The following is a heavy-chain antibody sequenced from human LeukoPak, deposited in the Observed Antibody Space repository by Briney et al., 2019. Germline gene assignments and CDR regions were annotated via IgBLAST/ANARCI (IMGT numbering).Heavy chain of an antibody. CDR3: ARAYLSDSSGYYFAKMEFDS. CDR1: GFTFSSYT. J-gene: IGHJ4*02. CDR2: ISSSSSYI. D-gene: IGHD3-22*01. Sequence: KTGGSLRLSCAASGFTFSSYTMNWVRQAPGKGLEWLSSISSSSSYIYYADSVKGRFTISRDNAKKSLYLQMNSLRAEDTAVYYCARAYLSDSSGYYFAKMEFDSWGQGTLVTVSS. V-gene: IGHV3-21*01.